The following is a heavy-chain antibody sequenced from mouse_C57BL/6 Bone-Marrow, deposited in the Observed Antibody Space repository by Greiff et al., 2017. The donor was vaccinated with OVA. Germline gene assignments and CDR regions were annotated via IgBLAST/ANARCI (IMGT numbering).Heavy chain of an antibody. D-gene: IGHD6-1*01. J-gene: IGHJ2*01. Sequence: VQLQQSGPELVKPGASVKISCKASGYAFSSSWMNWVKQRPGKGLEWIGRIYPGDGDTNYNGKFKGKATLTADKSSSTAYMQLSSLTSEDSAVYFCARCQGGFDYWGQGTTLTVSS. V-gene: IGHV1-82*01. CDR2: IYPGDGDT. CDR1: GYAFSSSW. CDR3: ARCQGGFDY.